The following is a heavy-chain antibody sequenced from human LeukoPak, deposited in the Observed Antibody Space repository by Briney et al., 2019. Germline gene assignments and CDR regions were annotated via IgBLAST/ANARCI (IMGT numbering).Heavy chain of an antibody. CDR2: IYYSGST. D-gene: IGHD2-8*01. J-gene: IGHJ5*02. CDR1: GGSISSYY. CDR3: ARLDGDIVLMVYDNWFDH. Sequence: SETLSLTCTVSGGSISSYYWSWIRQPPGKGLEWIGYIYYSGSTNYNPSLKSRVTISVDTSKNQFSLKLSSVTAADTAVYYCARLDGDIVLMVYDNWFDHWGQGTLVTVSS. V-gene: IGHV4-59*08.